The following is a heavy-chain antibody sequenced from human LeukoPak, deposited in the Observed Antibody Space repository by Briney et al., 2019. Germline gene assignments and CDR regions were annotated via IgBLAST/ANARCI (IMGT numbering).Heavy chain of an antibody. CDR2: ISSSSSYI. V-gene: IGHV3-21*01. Sequence: GGSLRLSCAASGFTFSSYSMNWVRQAPGKGLEWVSSISSSSSYIYYADSVKGRFTISRDNAKNSLYLQMNSLRAEDTAVYYCARRAAAGLYYYYYYMDVWGKGTTVTVSS. J-gene: IGHJ6*03. D-gene: IGHD6-13*01. CDR3: ARRAAAGLYYYYYYMDV. CDR1: GFTFSSYS.